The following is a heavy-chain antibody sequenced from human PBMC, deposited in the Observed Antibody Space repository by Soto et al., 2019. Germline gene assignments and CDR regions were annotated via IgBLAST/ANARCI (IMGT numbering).Heavy chain of an antibody. J-gene: IGHJ4*02. CDR1: GFSLTTTGVG. D-gene: IGHD3-16*02. CDR3: ALSACFGELS. V-gene: IGHV2-5*05. Sequence: QITLKESGPTLVKPTQTLTLTCTFSGFSLTTTGVGVAWVRQPPGKTLEWLALISWDDAKRYGPSLKSKPTNTKEAPKKLLALTMTDIDAVDTATYCCALSACFGELSWVQGTLVTVSS. CDR2: ISWDDAK.